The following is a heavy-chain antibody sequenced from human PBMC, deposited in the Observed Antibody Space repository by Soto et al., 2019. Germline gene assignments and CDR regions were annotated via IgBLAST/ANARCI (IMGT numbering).Heavy chain of an antibody. J-gene: IGHJ4*02. CDR2: LNGDGGTT. Sequence: VQLLESGGGLVQPGGSLRLSCAASGFTFSSYAMTWVRQASGKGLEWVSLLNGDGGTTYYADSVKGRFTISRDNSKNTLYLHMSSLRVEDTAVYYCAKVAWGGDCYSNWGQGTLVTVSS. CDR3: AKVAWGGDCYSN. D-gene: IGHD2-21*02. CDR1: GFTFSSYA. V-gene: IGHV3-23*01.